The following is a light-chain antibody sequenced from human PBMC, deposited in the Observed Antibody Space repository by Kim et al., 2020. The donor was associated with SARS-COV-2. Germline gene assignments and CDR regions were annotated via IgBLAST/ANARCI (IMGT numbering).Light chain of an antibody. Sequence: GQSVTITCTGNSSDVGDYNYVSWHQQQRDKAHNLFIYNVSRRPSVVSSRFAGREGNNAASLTISRLQAEDADDYCCGSDTSSSAWVFGGGTQLTVL. CDR2: NVS. V-gene: IGLV2-14*04. CDR1: SSDVGDYNY. J-gene: IGLJ3*02. CDR3: GSDTSSSAWV.